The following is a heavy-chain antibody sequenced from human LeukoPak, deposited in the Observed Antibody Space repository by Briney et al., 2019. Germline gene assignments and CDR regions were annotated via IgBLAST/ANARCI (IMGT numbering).Heavy chain of an antibody. V-gene: IGHV3-74*01. J-gene: IGHJ4*01. Sequence: PGGSLSLSCAASGFTFSSHWMHWVGQAPGKGLVWVSRINSDGSNTNYADSVKGRFTISRDNAMNTLYLQMNSLRAEDTAVYYCARGLGTGYNVGGYWVHGTLVTVSS. CDR1: GFTFSSHW. D-gene: IGHD3/OR15-3a*01. CDR3: ARGLGTGYNVGGY. CDR2: INSDGSNT.